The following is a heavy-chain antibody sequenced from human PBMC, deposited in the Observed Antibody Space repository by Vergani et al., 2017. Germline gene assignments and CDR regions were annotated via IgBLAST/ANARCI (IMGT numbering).Heavy chain of an antibody. CDR3: ARARHYYYMDV. CDR1: GGSFSGYY. V-gene: IGHV4-34*01. CDR2: INHSGST. Sequence: QVRLQESGPGLVKPSETLSLTCAVYGGSFSGYYWSWIRQPPGKGLEWIGEINHSGSTNYNPSLKSRVTISVDTSKNQFSLKLSSVTAADTAVYYCARARHYYYMDVWGKGTTVTVSS. J-gene: IGHJ6*03.